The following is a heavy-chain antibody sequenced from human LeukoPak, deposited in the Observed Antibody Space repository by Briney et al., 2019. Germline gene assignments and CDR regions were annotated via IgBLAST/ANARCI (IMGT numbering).Heavy chain of an antibody. V-gene: IGHV3-30*04. D-gene: IGHD5-24*01. CDR2: ISYDGSNK. J-gene: IGHJ4*02. CDR3: ASGEGRDGYNLGYYFDY. CDR1: GFTFSSYA. Sequence: PGRSLRLSCAASGFTFSSYAMHWVRQAPGKGLEWVAVISYDGSNKYYADSVKGRFTISRDNSKNTLYLQMNSLRAVDTAVYYCASGEGRDGYNLGYYFDYWGQGTLVTVSS.